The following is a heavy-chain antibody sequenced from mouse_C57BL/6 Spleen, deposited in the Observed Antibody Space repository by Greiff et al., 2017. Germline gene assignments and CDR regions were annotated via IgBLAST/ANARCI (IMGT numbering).Heavy chain of an antibody. J-gene: IGHJ2*01. CDR1: GFTFSSYA. CDR3: ARDENYSYFGY. D-gene: IGHD2-12*01. CDR2: ISDGGSYT. V-gene: IGHV5-4*01. Sequence: EVKLVESGGGLVKPGGSLKLSCAASGFTFSSYAMSWVRQTPEKRLEWVATISDGGSYTYYPDNVKGRFTISRDNAKNNLYLQMSHLKSEDTAMYYCARDENYSYFGYWGQGTTLTVSS.